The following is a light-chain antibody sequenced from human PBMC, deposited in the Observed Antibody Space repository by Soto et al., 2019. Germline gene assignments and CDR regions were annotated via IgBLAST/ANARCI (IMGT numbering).Light chain of an antibody. CDR3: QSYDSSLSGSWV. Sequence: HSVLTQPPSVSGAPGQRVTISCTGSSSNIGAGYDVHWYQQLPGTAPKLLIYGNSNRPSGVPDRFSGSKSGTSASLAITGLQAEDEADYYCQSYDSSLSGSWVFGGGTQLTVL. V-gene: IGLV1-40*01. CDR2: GNS. CDR1: SSNIGAGYD. J-gene: IGLJ3*02.